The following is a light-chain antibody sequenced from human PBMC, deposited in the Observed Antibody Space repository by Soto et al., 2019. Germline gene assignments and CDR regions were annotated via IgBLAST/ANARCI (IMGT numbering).Light chain of an antibody. CDR2: AAS. V-gene: IGKV1-39*01. CDR1: QSISSSY. CDR3: QQSYITPLA. J-gene: IGKJ1*01. Sequence: TQAPVTLSLSPGEGATRAWRFSQSISSSYLSWYQQKLGRAPDLLIYAASSLQDGVPSRFSGSGSGTDFTLTISSVQPEDFATYYCQQSYITPLAFGQGTKVDIK.